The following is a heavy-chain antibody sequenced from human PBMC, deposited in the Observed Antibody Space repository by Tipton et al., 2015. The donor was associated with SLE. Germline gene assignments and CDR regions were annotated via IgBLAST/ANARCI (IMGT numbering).Heavy chain of an antibody. V-gene: IGHV4-39*07. CDR3: ASYGYSGSHGGAFDI. Sequence: LRLSCTVSGGSISSSSYYWGWIRQPPGKGLEWIGSIYYSGSTYYNPSLKSRVTISVDTSKNQFSLKLSSVTAADTAVYYCASYGYSGSHGGAFDIWGQGTMVTVSS. CDR2: IYYSGST. CDR1: GGSISSSSYY. D-gene: IGHD1-26*01. J-gene: IGHJ3*02.